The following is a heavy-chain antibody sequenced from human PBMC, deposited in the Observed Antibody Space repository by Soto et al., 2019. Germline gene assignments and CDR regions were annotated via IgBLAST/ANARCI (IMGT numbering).Heavy chain of an antibody. D-gene: IGHD7-27*01. CDR3: AKANWYYEY. V-gene: IGHV4-59*13. Sequence: SEAPFLPFTVSCGSLNNNYWSWIRQPPGKGLEWLGYVYYNGITNYNPSLKSRVTMSVDTSKNQVSLNLTSLTAADTATYYCAKANWYYEYWGQGIPVTVSS. CDR1: CGSLNNNY. J-gene: IGHJ4*02. CDR2: VYYNGIT.